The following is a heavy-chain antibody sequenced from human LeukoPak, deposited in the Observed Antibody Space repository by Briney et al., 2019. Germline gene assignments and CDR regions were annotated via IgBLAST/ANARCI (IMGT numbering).Heavy chain of an antibody. J-gene: IGHJ3*02. V-gene: IGHV3-53*01. CDR1: GFTFSSNY. CDR2: IYSGGST. CDR3: AREGSSSWYDAFDI. Sequence: GGSLRLSCAASGFTFSSNYMSWVRQAPGKGLEWVSVIYSGGSTYYADSVKGRFTISRDNSKNTLYLQMNSLRAEDTAVYYCAREGSSSWYDAFDIWGQGTMVTVSS. D-gene: IGHD6-13*01.